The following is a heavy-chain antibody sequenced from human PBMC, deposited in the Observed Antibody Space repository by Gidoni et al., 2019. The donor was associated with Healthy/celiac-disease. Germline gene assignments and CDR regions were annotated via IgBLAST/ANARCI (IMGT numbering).Heavy chain of an antibody. Sequence: QLQLQESGPGLVKPSETLSLTRTVSGGSISSSSYYWGWIRQPPGKGLEWIGSIYYSGGTYYNPSLKSRVTISVATSKNQFSLKLSSVTAADTAVYYCARRSTSCYAFDYWGQGTLVTVSS. CDR2: IYYSGGT. D-gene: IGHD2-2*01. J-gene: IGHJ4*02. CDR1: GGSISSSSYY. V-gene: IGHV4-39*01. CDR3: ARRSTSCYAFDY.